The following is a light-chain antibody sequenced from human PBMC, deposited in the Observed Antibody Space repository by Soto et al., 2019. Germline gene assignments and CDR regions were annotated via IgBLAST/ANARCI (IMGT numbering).Light chain of an antibody. Sequence: EVVMTQSPATLSVSPGERVTLSCRASQSINAHLAWYQQKPGQAPRLLIHGASTRATGIPARFSGSGFGTEFILTISSLHSGDFAVYYCQQYNTWLWTFGQGTKVEIQ. CDR3: QQYNTWLWT. V-gene: IGKV3-15*01. CDR1: QSINAH. J-gene: IGKJ1*01. CDR2: GAS.